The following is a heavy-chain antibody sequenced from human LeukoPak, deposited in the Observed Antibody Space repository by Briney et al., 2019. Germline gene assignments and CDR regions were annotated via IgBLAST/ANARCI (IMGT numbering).Heavy chain of an antibody. D-gene: IGHD5-12*01. CDR3: VRDVPSGYDDY. CDR1: GDSITSGYY. V-gene: IGHV4-38-2*02. CDR2: INHSGST. J-gene: IGHJ4*02. Sequence: SETLSLTCAVSGDSITSGYYWGWIRQPPGKGLEWIGSINHSGSTYYNPSLKSRVTISVDTSKNQFSLNLNSVTAADTAVYYCVRDVPSGYDDYWGQGILVTASS.